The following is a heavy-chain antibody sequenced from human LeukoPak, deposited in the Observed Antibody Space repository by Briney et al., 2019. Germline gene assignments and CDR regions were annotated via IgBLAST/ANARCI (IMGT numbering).Heavy chain of an antibody. Sequence: SETLSPTCTVSGGSISSYYWSWIRQPPVKGLEWIGYIYYSGSTNYNPSLKSRVTISVDTSKNQFSLKLSSVTAADTAVYYCARMYRSGRYSDYWGQGTLVTVSS. CDR1: GGSISSYY. D-gene: IGHD6-19*01. J-gene: IGHJ4*02. V-gene: IGHV4-59*01. CDR2: IYYSGST. CDR3: ARMYRSGRYSDY.